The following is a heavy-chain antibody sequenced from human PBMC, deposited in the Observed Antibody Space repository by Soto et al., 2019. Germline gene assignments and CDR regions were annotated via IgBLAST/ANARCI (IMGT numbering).Heavy chain of an antibody. Sequence: GKGLEWVSYISSSSFTIYYADSVEGRFTISRDNAKNSLYLQVNSLRAEDTAVYYCARDLGRRYYYDSSGYRLQRGMDVWGQGTTVTVSS. CDR3: ARDLGRRYYYDSSGYRLQRGMDV. D-gene: IGHD3-22*01. J-gene: IGHJ6*02. CDR2: ISSSSFTI. V-gene: IGHV3-48*01.